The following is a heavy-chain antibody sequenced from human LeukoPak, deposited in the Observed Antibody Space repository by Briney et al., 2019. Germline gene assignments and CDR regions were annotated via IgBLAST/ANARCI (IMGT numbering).Heavy chain of an antibody. D-gene: IGHD3-3*01. J-gene: IGHJ4*02. Sequence: SQTLSLTCTVSGGSISSGGYYWSWIRQHPGKGLEWIGYIYYSGSTYYNPSLKSRVTISVDTSKNQFSLKLSSVTAADTAVYYCARSFDFWSGYYVNWGQGTLVTVSS. CDR1: GGSISSGGYY. V-gene: IGHV4-31*03. CDR3: ARSFDFWSGYYVN. CDR2: IYYSGST.